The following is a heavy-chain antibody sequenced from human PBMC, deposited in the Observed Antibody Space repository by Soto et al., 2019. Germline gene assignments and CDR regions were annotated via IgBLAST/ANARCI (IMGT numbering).Heavy chain of an antibody. Sequence: SETLSVTCTVSGGSLSTYDWSWIRQHPGKGLEWIGYIYYNGRTNYNPSLESRVTISLDTSKSQFSLKLSSVSAADTAVYYCARDGSGYDFWSGPYFFDYWGPGTLVTVSS. J-gene: IGHJ4*02. CDR2: IYYNGRT. CDR3: ARDGSGYDFWSGPYFFDY. D-gene: IGHD3-3*01. V-gene: IGHV4-59*01. CDR1: GGSLSTYD.